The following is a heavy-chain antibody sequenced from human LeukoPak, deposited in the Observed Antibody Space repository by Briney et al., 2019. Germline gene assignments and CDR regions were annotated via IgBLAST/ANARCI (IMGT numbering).Heavy chain of an antibody. D-gene: IGHD4-17*01. Sequence: GGSLRLSCAASGFTVSSNYMSWVRQAPGKGLEWVSVIYSGGSTYYADSVKGRFTISRDNSKNTLYLQMNRLRAEDKAVYYCARTVTMEWYFDLWGRGTLVTVSS. CDR1: GFTVSSNY. V-gene: IGHV3-53*01. J-gene: IGHJ2*01. CDR3: ARTVTMEWYFDL. CDR2: IYSGGST.